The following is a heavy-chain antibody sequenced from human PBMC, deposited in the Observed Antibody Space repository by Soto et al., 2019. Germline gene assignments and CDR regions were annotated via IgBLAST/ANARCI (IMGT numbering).Heavy chain of an antibody. V-gene: IGHV4-39*01. J-gene: IGHJ3*02. CDR1: SGSISSGSYY. Sequence: QLQLQESGPGLVKPSETLSLTCTVSSGSISSGSYYWDWIRQPPGKGLEWIGNIYYSGSTNYNPSLESRVTISVATSKNQFSLKLSSVTAADTAVYYCARQTDSYYTFDAFDIWGQGTMVTVSS. CDR2: IYYSGST. CDR3: ARQTDSYYTFDAFDI. D-gene: IGHD3-22*01.